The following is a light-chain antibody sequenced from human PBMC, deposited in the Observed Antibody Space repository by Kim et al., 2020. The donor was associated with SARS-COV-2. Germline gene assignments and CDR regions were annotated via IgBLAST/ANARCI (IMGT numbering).Light chain of an antibody. CDR2: YDS. CDR3: QVWDSSSDRVV. V-gene: IGLV3-21*04. CDR1: NIGSKS. J-gene: IGLJ2*01. Sequence: PGKTARITWGGNNIGSKSVHWYQQKPGQAPVLVIYYDSDRPSGIPERFSGSNSGNTATLTISRVEAGDEADYYCQVWDSSSDRVVFGGGTQLTVL.